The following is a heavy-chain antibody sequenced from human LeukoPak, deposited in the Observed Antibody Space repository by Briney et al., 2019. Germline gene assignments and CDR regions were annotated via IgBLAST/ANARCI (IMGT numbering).Heavy chain of an antibody. Sequence: PGGSLRLSCAASGFTFSSYWMHWVRQTPGKGLVWVSRINTDGSSTVSADSVKGRFTISRDNAMNTLYLQMNSLRAEDTAVYYCARDLRSPSDTNIAIDYWGQGTLVTVSS. CDR1: GFTFSSYW. V-gene: IGHV3-74*01. J-gene: IGHJ4*02. CDR2: INTDGSST. CDR3: ARDLRSPSDTNIAIDY.